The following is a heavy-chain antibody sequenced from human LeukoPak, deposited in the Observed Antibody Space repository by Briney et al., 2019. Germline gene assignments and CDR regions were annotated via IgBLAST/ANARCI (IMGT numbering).Heavy chain of an antibody. CDR3: ARVRVATITGLYAYYYGMDV. CDR1: GGSFSGYY. Sequence: PSETLSLTCAVYGGSFSGYYWSWIRQPPGKGLEWIGEINHSGSTNYNPSLKSRVTISVDASKNQFSLKLSSVTAADTAVYYCARVRVATITGLYAYYYGMDVWGQGTTVTVSS. J-gene: IGHJ6*02. D-gene: IGHD5-12*01. V-gene: IGHV4-34*01. CDR2: INHSGST.